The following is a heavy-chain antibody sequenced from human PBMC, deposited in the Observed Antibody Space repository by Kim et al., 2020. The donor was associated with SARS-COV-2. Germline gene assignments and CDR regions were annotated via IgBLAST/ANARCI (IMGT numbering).Heavy chain of an antibody. Sequence: SETLSLTCAVYGGSFSGYYWSWIRQPPGKGLECIGEINHSGSTNYNPSLKSRVTISVDTSKNQFSLKLSSVTAADTAVYYCARGPITIFGVVPSDFDYWGHGTLVTVSS. CDR2: INHSGST. CDR3: ARGPITIFGVVPSDFDY. CDR1: GGSFSGYY. J-gene: IGHJ4*01. V-gene: IGHV4-34*01. D-gene: IGHD3-3*01.